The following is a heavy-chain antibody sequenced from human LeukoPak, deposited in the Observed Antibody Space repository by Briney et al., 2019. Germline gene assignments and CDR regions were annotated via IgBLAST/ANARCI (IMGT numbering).Heavy chain of an antibody. J-gene: IGHJ4*02. D-gene: IGHD2-15*01. V-gene: IGHV1-69*06. CDR1: GGTFSSYA. CDR2: IIPIFGTA. CDR3: ARPTYCSGGSCYSAPYNY. Sequence: SVKVSCKASGGTFSSYAISWVRQAPGQGLEWMGGIIPIFGTANYAQKFQGRVTITADKSTSTAYMELSSLRSEDTAVYYCARPTYCSGGSCYSAPYNYWGQGTLVTVSS.